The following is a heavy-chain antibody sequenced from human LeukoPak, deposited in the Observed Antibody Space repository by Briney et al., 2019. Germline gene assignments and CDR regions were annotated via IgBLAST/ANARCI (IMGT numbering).Heavy chain of an antibody. D-gene: IGHD2-2*01. CDR2: IYSCGST. V-gene: IGHV3-53*01. Sequence: PGGSLILSCVASGFTDISNYMSWVRPAPGKGLEGVSVIYSCGSTYYADSAKGRFTISRDNSKNTLYLQMNSLRAEHTAVYYCARGGYCSSPSCPSYYYYMDVWGKGTTVTVSS. CDR1: GFTDISNY. J-gene: IGHJ6*03. CDR3: ARGGYCSSPSCPSYYYYMDV.